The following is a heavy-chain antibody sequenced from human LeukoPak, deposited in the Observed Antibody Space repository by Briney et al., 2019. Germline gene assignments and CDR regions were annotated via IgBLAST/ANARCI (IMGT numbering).Heavy chain of an antibody. CDR3: AKDLTVTTLDAFDI. D-gene: IGHD4-17*01. J-gene: IGHJ3*02. Sequence: GGSLRLSCAASGFTFSSYAMHWVRQAPGKGLERVAVISYDGSNKYYADSVKGRFTISRDNSKNTLYLQMNSLRAEDTAVYYCAKDLTVTTLDAFDIWGQGTMVTVSS. CDR1: GFTFSSYA. CDR2: ISYDGSNK. V-gene: IGHV3-30-3*01.